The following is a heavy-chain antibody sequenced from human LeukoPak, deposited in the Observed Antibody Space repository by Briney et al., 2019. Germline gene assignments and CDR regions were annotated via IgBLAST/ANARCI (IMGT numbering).Heavy chain of an antibody. D-gene: IGHD4-17*01. CDR3: GAPGYGDEPIDY. CDR2: ISGSGGST. CDR1: GFTFSSYA. Sequence: GGSLRLSCAASGFTFSSYAMSWVRQAPGKGLEWVSAISGSGGSTYYADSVKGRFTISRDNSKNTLYLQMNSLRAEDTAVYYCGAPGYGDEPIDYWGQGTLVTVSS. V-gene: IGHV3-23*01. J-gene: IGHJ4*02.